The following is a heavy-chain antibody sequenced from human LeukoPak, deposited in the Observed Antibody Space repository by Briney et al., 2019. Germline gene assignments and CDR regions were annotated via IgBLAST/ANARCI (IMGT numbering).Heavy chain of an antibody. D-gene: IGHD3-16*02. CDR3: ARASVTFGGVIVPWYFDY. J-gene: IGHJ4*02. V-gene: IGHV4-59*01. CDR2: IYYSGST. CDR1: GGSISSYY. Sequence: PSETLSLTCTVSGGSISSYYWSWIRQPPGKGLEWIGYIYYSGSTNYNPSLKSRVTISVDTSKNQFSLKLSSVTAADTAVYYCARASVTFGGVIVPWYFDYWGQGTLVTVSS.